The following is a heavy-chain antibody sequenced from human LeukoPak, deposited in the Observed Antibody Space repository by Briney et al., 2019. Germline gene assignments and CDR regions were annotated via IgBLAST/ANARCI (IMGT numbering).Heavy chain of an antibody. CDR2: INHSGST. D-gene: IGHD3-10*01. Sequence: TSETLSLTCAVSGGSISSGGYSWSWIRQPPGKGLEWIGEINHSGSTNYNPSLKSRVTISVDTSKNQFSLKLSSVTAADTAVYYCARQKKLGGSGSYYQKYYYYYYMDVWGKGTTVTISS. J-gene: IGHJ6*03. CDR1: GGSISSGGYS. CDR3: ARQKKLGGSGSYYQKYYYYYYMDV. V-gene: IGHV4-34*01.